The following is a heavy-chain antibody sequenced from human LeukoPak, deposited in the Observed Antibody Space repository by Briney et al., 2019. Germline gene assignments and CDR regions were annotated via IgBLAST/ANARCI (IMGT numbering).Heavy chain of an antibody. Sequence: GGSLRLSCAASGFTFSSYAMSWVRQAPGKGLEWVSDISGSGGSTYYADSVKGRFTISRDNSKNTLYLQMNSLRAEDTAVYYCAKDPKSLGAYYFDYWGQGTLVTVSS. V-gene: IGHV3-23*01. D-gene: IGHD1-26*01. CDR2: ISGSGGST. J-gene: IGHJ4*02. CDR3: AKDPKSLGAYYFDY. CDR1: GFTFSSYA.